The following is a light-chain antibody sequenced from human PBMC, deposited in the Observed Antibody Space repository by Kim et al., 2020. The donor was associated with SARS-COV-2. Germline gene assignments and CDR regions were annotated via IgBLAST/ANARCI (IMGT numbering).Light chain of an antibody. CDR2: AAS. V-gene: IGKV1-17*01. Sequence: ASVGDSVPLPCRASQGIRTDLAWYQPEARKAPKRQIYAASILQSGVPSRFSGSGLGTEFTLTIDCLKSEDFATYYCLQHDSYPWTFGQGTKVDSK. CDR3: LQHDSYPWT. CDR1: QGIRTD. J-gene: IGKJ1*01.